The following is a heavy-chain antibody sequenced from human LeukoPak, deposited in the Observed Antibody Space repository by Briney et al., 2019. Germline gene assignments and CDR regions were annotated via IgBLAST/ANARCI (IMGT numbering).Heavy chain of an antibody. Sequence: PGGSLRLSCAASGFTFSSYSMSWVRQAPGKGLEWVSAISGSGGSTYYADSVKGRFTISRDNSKNTLYLQMNSLRAEDTAVYYCAKDMALSGYDYYYYGMDVWGQGTTVTVSS. V-gene: IGHV3-23*01. J-gene: IGHJ6*02. D-gene: IGHD5-12*01. CDR2: ISGSGGST. CDR1: GFTFSSYS. CDR3: AKDMALSGYDYYYYGMDV.